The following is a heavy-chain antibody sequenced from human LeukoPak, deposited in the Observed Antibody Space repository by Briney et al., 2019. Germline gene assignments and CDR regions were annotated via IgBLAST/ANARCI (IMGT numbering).Heavy chain of an antibody. Sequence: ASVKVSCKTSGYSFTNNYMHWMRQAPGQGLEWMGIINPSGGNTNYAQKFQGRVTLARDTSTSTVYMELSSLRSEDTAVYYCARDQGLTGYFDYWGQGTLVTVSS. V-gene: IGHV1-46*01. CDR3: ARDQGLTGYFDY. D-gene: IGHD3-9*01. CDR2: INPSGGNT. CDR1: GYSFTNNY. J-gene: IGHJ4*02.